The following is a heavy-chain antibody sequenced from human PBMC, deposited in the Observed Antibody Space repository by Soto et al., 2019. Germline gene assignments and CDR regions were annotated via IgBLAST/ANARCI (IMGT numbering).Heavy chain of an antibody. J-gene: IGHJ4*02. Sequence: ASVKVSCKASGYTFTSYGISWVRQAPGQGLEWMGWISAYNGNTKYAQKLQGRVTMTTDTSTSTVYMELRSLRSDDTAVYYCARDRDCSGGSCYSDYWGQGTLVTVSS. V-gene: IGHV1-18*01. CDR2: ISAYNGNT. CDR1: GYTFTSYG. CDR3: ARDRDCSGGSCYSDY. D-gene: IGHD2-15*01.